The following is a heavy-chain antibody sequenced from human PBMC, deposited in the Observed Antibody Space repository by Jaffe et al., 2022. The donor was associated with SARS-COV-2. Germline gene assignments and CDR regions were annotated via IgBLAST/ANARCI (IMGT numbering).Heavy chain of an antibody. J-gene: IGHJ4*02. CDR1: GFTFSSYG. D-gene: IGHD1-26*01. V-gene: IGHV3-33*01. CDR3: ARAPSGSYHYFDY. Sequence: QVQLVESGGGVVQPGRSLRLSCAASGFTFSSYGMHWVRQAPGKGLEWVAVIWYDGSNKYYADSVKGRFTISRDNSKNTLYLQMNSLRAEDTAVYYCARAPSGSYHYFDYWGQGTLVTVSS. CDR2: IWYDGSNK.